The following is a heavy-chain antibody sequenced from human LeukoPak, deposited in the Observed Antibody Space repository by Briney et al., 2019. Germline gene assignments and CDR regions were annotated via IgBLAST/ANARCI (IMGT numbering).Heavy chain of an antibody. CDR3: TREGYDLLTGTGRYFDY. Sequence: GGSLRLSCAASGFTFSAYSMNWVRQAPGKGLEWVSYISSSSSPIYYADSVKGRFTISGDNAKNSLYLQMNSLRDEDTAVYYCTREGYDLLTGTGRYFDYWGQGTLVTVSS. CDR1: GFTFSAYS. V-gene: IGHV3-48*02. J-gene: IGHJ4*02. CDR2: ISSSSSPI. D-gene: IGHD3-9*01.